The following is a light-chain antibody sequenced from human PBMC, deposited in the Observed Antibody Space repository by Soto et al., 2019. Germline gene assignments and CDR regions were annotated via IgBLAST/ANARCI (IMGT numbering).Light chain of an antibody. CDR3: QQYYNYPRT. CDR1: QSVFYSSNNRDY. Sequence: DIVMTQSPDSLAVSLGERATINCRSSQSVFYSSNNRDYLAWYQQKPGQSPKLLIYWASTRESGVPDRFSGSGSGTDFTLTISSLQAEDVALYYCQQYYNYPRTFGQGTKVDI. CDR2: WAS. V-gene: IGKV4-1*01. J-gene: IGKJ1*01.